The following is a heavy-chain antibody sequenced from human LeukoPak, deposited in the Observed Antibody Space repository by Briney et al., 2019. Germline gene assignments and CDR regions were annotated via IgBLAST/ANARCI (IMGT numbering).Heavy chain of an antibody. CDR2: ISSSSSYI. CDR1: GFTFSSYS. V-gene: IGHV3-21*01. Sequence: TGGSLRLSCAASGFTFSSYSMNWVRQAPGKGLEWVSSISSSSSYIYYADSVKGRFTISRDNAKNSLYLQMNSLRAEDTAVYYCARSLGDDSQGAFDIWGQGTMVTVSS. J-gene: IGHJ3*02. CDR3: ARSLGDDSQGAFDI. D-gene: IGHD3-22*01.